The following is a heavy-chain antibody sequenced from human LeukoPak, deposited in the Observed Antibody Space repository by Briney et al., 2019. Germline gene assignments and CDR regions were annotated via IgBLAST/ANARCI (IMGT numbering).Heavy chain of an antibody. CDR3: ARDRYCSSTSCRKMGY. D-gene: IGHD2-2*01. CDR2: ISSSGSTI. CDR1: GFTFSDYY. J-gene: IGHJ4*02. V-gene: IGHV3-11*04. Sequence: GGSLRLSCAASGFTFSDYYMSWVRQAPGKGLEWVSYISSSGSTIYYADSVKGRFTISRDNAKNSLYLQMNSLRAEDTAVYYCARDRYCSSTSCRKMGYWGQGTLVTVSS.